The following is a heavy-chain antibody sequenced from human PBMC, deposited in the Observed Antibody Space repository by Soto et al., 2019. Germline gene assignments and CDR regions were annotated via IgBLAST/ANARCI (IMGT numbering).Heavy chain of an antibody. CDR1: GYTFNNYG. CDR3: ARRCSGMWALDI. Sequence: QVQLVQSGSEVEKAGASVEVSCKASGYTFNNYGVSWVRQAPGQGLEWMGWISGHDGKTHYARNFQGRVTMTTDTATSTAYMELSRLRSDDTAVFYCARRCSGMWALDIWGQGTMVTVSS. CDR2: ISGHDGKT. D-gene: IGHD3-10*02. J-gene: IGHJ3*02. V-gene: IGHV1-18*04.